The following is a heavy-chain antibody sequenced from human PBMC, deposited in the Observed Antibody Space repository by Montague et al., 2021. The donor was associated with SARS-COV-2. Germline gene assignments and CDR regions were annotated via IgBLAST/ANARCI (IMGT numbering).Heavy chain of an antibody. V-gene: IGHV4-34*01. CDR2: INHSGTA. Sequence: SETLSLTCAVYGGSFSVYYWSWLRQSPRSGLEWIAEINHSGTANYNPSLKSRVSISVDTSKNQFSLNLTSVTAADTAVYYCARSLYSVSWCPDWGQGTQVTVSS. CDR1: GGSFSVYY. D-gene: IGHD5/OR15-5a*01. CDR3: ARSLYSVSWCPD. J-gene: IGHJ4*02.